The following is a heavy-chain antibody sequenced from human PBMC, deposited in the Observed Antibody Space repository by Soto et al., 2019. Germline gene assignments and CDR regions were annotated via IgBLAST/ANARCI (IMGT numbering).Heavy chain of an antibody. D-gene: IGHD4-17*01. V-gene: IGHV3-33*01. Sequence: PGGSLRLSCVASGFTFNNYDMHWVRQAPGKGLEWVAVIWYDGTDKYYADSVKGRFTISRDNSKNTLYLQMNSLRAEDTAVYYCARKTTVVTAASLTEYFQHWGQGTLVSVSS. CDR3: ARKTTVVTAASLTEYFQH. CDR1: GFTFNNYD. J-gene: IGHJ1*01. CDR2: IWYDGTDK.